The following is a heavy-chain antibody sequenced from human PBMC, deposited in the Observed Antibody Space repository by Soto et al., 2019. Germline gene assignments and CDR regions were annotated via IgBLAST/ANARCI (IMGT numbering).Heavy chain of an antibody. D-gene: IGHD1-1*01. Sequence: QVHLVQSGAEVKKPGASVKVSFKGSGYGFTTYGITWVRQAPGQGLEWMAWISAHNGNTNYAHKLQGRVTVTRDTSTSTAYMELRSLRSDDTAVYYCARGRYGDYWGQGALVTVSS. V-gene: IGHV1-18*01. CDR1: GYGFTTYG. J-gene: IGHJ4*02. CDR3: ARGRYGDY. CDR2: ISAHNGNT.